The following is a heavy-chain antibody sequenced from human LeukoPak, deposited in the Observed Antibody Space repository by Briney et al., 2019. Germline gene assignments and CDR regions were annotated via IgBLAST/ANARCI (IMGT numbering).Heavy chain of an antibody. D-gene: IGHD2-15*01. CDR3: ARDPGYCSSGSCSNLAFDI. CDR1: GYTFTGYY. V-gene: IGHV1-2*02. CDR2: INPNSGDT. Sequence: ASVKVSCKASGYTFTGYYMHWVRQAPGRGLEWMGWINPNSGDTNYAQKFQDRVTMTGDTPISTAYMELSRLRSDDTAIYYCARDPGYCSSGSCSNLAFDIWGQGTMVTVSS. J-gene: IGHJ3*02.